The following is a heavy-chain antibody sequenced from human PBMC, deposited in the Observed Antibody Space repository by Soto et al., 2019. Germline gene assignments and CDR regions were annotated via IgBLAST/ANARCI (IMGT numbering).Heavy chain of an antibody. Sequence: GASVKVSCKASGYTFTSYGISWVRQAPGQGLEWMGWISAYNGNTNYAQKLQGRVTMTTDTSTSTAYMELRSLRSDDTAVYYCARGGYCSSTSCSVYYYYYGMDVWGQGTTVTVSS. J-gene: IGHJ6*02. CDR3: ARGGYCSSTSCSVYYYYYGMDV. CDR2: ISAYNGNT. D-gene: IGHD2-2*01. V-gene: IGHV1-18*01. CDR1: GYTFTSYG.